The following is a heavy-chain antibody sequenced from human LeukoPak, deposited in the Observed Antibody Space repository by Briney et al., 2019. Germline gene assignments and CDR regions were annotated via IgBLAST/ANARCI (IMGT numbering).Heavy chain of an antibody. CDR1: GFTFSNYN. D-gene: IGHD3-10*01. Sequence: GGSLRLSCAASGFTFSNYNMYWVRQAPGKGLEWVPSISSTSEHIYYADSVKGRFTISRDNAKNSLYLQMNSLRAEDTAVYYCARAPYGSGYGMDVWGQGTTVTVSS. CDR2: ISSTSEHI. V-gene: IGHV3-21*01. CDR3: ARAPYGSGYGMDV. J-gene: IGHJ6*02.